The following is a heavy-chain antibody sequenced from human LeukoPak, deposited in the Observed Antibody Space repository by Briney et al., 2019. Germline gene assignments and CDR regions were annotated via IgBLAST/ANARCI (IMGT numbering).Heavy chain of an antibody. CDR1: GVSISSGSYY. CDR3: AAGFDY. Sequence: SETLSLTCTVSGVSISSGSYYWSWIRQPAGKGLEWIGRIYTSGSTNYNPSLKSRVTISVDTSKNQFSLKLSSVTAADTAVYYCAAGFDYWGQGTLVTVSS. CDR2: IYTSGST. J-gene: IGHJ4*02. D-gene: IGHD6-13*01. V-gene: IGHV4-61*02.